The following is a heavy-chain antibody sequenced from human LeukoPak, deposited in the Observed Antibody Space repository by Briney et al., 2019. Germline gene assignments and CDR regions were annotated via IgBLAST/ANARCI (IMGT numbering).Heavy chain of an antibody. J-gene: IGHJ4*02. CDR3: AIAVAGYFDY. D-gene: IGHD6-19*01. V-gene: IGHV3-15*01. CDR1: GFAFSDAW. CDR2: IRTKTDAGTT. Sequence: GGSLRLSCAASGFAFSDAWMSWVRQAPGKGLVWVGRIRTKTDAGTTDYAAPVKGRFTISRDDSKNTLYLQMNSLRAEDTAVYYCAIAVAGYFDYWGQGTLVTVSS.